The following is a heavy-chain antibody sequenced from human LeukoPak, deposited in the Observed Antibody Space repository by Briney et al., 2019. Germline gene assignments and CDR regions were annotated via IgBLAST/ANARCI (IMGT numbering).Heavy chain of an antibody. CDR1: GFTFSSYA. D-gene: IGHD6-13*01. CDR3: AKDKNIAGGQDY. Sequence: PGGSLRLSCAASGFTFSSYAMSWVRQAPGKGLEWVSAISGSGGSTYYADSVKGRITISRDNSKNTLYLQMNSLRAEDTAVYYCAKDKNIAGGQDYWGQGTLVTVSS. V-gene: IGHV3-23*01. CDR2: ISGSGGST. J-gene: IGHJ4*02.